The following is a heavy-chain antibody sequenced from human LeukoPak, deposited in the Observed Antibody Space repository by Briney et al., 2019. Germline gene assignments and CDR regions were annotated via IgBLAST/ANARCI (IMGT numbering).Heavy chain of an antibody. CDR2: IGPSGNII. CDR3: SRDPRILDY. CDR1: GFTFSDSY. Sequence: GGSLKLSCEASGFTFSDSYMSWLRQPPGKGLESISYIGPSGNIINYADSVKGRFTISRDNAKKSLYLQINSLRAEDTAVYYCSRDPRILDYWGQGTLVTVSS. D-gene: IGHD1-14*01. J-gene: IGHJ4*02. V-gene: IGHV3-11*01.